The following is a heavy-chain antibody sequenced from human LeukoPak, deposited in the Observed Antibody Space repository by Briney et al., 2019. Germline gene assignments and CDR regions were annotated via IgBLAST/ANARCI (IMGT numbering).Heavy chain of an antibody. CDR1: GGTFSNYA. CDR3: ATYHNRWSGSFPYMGD. J-gene: IGHJ4*02. Sequence: ASVKVSCKASGGTFSNYAISWVRQAPGQGLEWMGGMVPIFGSAHYPQKFQGRVTITTDEPTNTAYMELSSLRSEDTAVYYCATYHNRWSGSFPYMGDWGQGTLVTVSS. CDR2: MVPIFGSA. D-gene: IGHD3-10*01. V-gene: IGHV1-69*05.